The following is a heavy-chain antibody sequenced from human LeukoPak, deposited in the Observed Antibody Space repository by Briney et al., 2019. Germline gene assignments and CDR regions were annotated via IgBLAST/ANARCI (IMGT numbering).Heavy chain of an antibody. CDR2: IKNDGSEK. Sequence: PGGSLRLSCAASGFPFSTYWITWVRQAPGKGLEWVANIKNDGSEKNYVDSVKGRFTISRDNAENSLFLQMNGLRVEDTAIYYCTRDSGLTGYDLLDYWGQGTLVTVSS. CDR3: TRDSGLTGYDLLDY. CDR1: GFPFSTYW. D-gene: IGHD5-12*01. V-gene: IGHV3-7*01. J-gene: IGHJ4*02.